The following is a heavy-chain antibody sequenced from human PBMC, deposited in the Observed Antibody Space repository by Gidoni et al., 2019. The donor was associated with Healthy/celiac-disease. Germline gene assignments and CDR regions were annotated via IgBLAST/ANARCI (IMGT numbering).Heavy chain of an antibody. Sequence: EVQLVESGGGLVQPGRSLRLSCTASGFTFGAYAMSWFRQAPGKGLGWVGFIRSKAYGGTTEYAASVKGRFTISRDDSKSIAYLQMNSLKTEDTAVYYCTRVKVGWLRYYFDYWGQGTLVTVSS. J-gene: IGHJ4*02. CDR1: GFTFGAYA. D-gene: IGHD5-12*01. CDR3: TRVKVGWLRYYFDY. CDR2: IRSKAYGGTT. V-gene: IGHV3-49*03.